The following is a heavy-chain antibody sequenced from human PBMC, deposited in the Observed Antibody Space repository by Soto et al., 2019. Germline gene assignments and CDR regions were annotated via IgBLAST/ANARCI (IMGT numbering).Heavy chain of an antibody. J-gene: IGHJ4*02. D-gene: IGHD1-26*01. V-gene: IGHV4-59*11. CDR2: IYYSAST. CDR1: GVSITSHY. Sequence: LSLTCTVSGVSITSHYWSWIRQPPGKGLEWIGYIYYSASTNYNPSLKSRVTISVDTSKNQFSLKLSSVTAADTAVYYCARDGAPVPDWGQGTLVTVSS. CDR3: ARDGAPVPD.